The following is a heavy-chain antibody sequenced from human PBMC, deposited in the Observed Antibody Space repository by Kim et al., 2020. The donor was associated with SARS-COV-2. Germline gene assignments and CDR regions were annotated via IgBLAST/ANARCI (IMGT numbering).Heavy chain of an antibody. CDR3: ARDTVTTNPDY. CDR2: K. J-gene: IGHJ4*02. Sequence: KYYADSVKGRFTISRDNSKNTLYLQMNSLRAEDTAVYYCARDTVTTNPDYWGQGTLVTVSS. D-gene: IGHD4-17*01. V-gene: IGHV3-33*01.